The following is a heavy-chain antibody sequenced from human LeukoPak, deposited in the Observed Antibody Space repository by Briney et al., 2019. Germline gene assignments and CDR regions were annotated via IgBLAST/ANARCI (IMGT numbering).Heavy chain of an antibody. CDR2: ISNSSSSTI. Sequence: PGVSLTLSCAASRFSFSSYRMNWVRQATGKGLEWLSYISNSSSSTIYYVDDVKGRFTISTYNTNNTLYIQMKSLRADDTAFYYCAKENYASSYMDVWGERTTVTVSS. CDR1: RFSFSSYR. CDR3: AKENYASSYMDV. V-gene: IGHV3-48*01. J-gene: IGHJ6*03.